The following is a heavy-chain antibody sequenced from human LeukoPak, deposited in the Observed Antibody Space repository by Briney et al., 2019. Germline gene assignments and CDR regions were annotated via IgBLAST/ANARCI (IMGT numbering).Heavy chain of an antibody. CDR2: IGGGDDDR. Sequence: GGSLRLSCAASGFTFSVHAMSWVRQAPGKGPEWVSSIGGGDDDRYYADSVKGRFTVTRDNSNNMVYLQLNSLRAEDTAIYYCAKDATPFNSVWDYFDSWGQGTLVTVSS. J-gene: IGHJ4*02. CDR3: AKDATPFNSVWDYFDS. CDR1: GFTFSVHA. D-gene: IGHD7-27*01. V-gene: IGHV3-23*01.